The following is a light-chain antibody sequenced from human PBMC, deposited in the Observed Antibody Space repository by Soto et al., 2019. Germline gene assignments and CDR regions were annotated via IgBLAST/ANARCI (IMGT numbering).Light chain of an antibody. CDR3: LQYVSSPWT. CDR2: GAS. CDR1: QTVGGRY. J-gene: IGKJ1*01. V-gene: IGKV3-20*01. Sequence: EIVLTQSAATLSLSLGERATLSCRASQTVGGRYLAWFQQKPGQTPRLLIYGASTRAAGVPDRFSGSWSWTVFPLTINRLEAEDFAVYYCLQYVSSPWTFGQGTKVEV.